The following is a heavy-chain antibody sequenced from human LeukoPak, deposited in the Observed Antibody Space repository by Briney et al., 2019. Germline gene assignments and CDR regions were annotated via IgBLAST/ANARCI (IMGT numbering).Heavy chain of an antibody. CDR2: IYTSGST. V-gene: IGHV4-61*02. D-gene: IGHD3-3*01. CDR3: ASSSTSYCDFWSGYYFDY. Sequence: PSETLSLTCTVSGGFISSGSYYWSWIRQPAGKGLEWIGRIYTSGSTNYNPSLKSRVTISVDTAKNQFSLKLSSVTAADTAVYYCASSSTSYCDFWSGYYFDYWGQGTLVTVSS. CDR1: GGFISSGSYY. J-gene: IGHJ4*02.